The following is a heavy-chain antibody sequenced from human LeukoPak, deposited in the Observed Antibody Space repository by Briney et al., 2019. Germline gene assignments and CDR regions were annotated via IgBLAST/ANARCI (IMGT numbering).Heavy chain of an antibody. Sequence: SETLSLTCAVYGGSFGGYYWSWIRQPPGKGLEWIGEINHSGSTNYNPSLKSRVTISVDTSKNQFSLKLSSVTAADTAVYYCARGNPEETRGDYWGQGTLVTVSS. CDR1: GGSFGGYY. D-gene: IGHD3-10*01. CDR2: INHSGST. V-gene: IGHV4-34*01. CDR3: ARGNPEETRGDY. J-gene: IGHJ4*02.